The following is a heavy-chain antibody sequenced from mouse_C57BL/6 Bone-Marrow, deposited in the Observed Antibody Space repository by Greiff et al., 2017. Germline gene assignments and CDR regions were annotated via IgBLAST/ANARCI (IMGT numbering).Heavy chain of an antibody. CDR1: GFNINNTY. Sequence: VQLQQSVAELVRPGASVKLSCTASGFNINNTYMHWVKQRPEQGLEWIGRIDPANGNTKSAPKFKGKATITEDTSSNTAYLQLSSLTSEYAAIYYCSSPITTVVATPFAYWGQGTLVTVSA. CDR2: IDPANGNT. J-gene: IGHJ3*01. CDR3: SSPITTVVATPFAY. V-gene: IGHV14-3*01. D-gene: IGHD1-1*01.